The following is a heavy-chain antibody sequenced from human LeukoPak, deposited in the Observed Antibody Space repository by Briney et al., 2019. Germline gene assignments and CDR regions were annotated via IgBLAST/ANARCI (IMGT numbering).Heavy chain of an antibody. CDR3: ARERDYGSSWYASYYYGMDV. Sequence: PGRSLRLSCAASGFTFSSYWMSWVRQAPGKGLEWVANIKQDGSEKYYVDSVKGRFTISRDNAKNSLYLQMNSLRAEDTAVYYCARERDYGSSWYASYYYGMDVWGQGTTVTVSS. V-gene: IGHV3-7*01. CDR1: GFTFSSYW. CDR2: IKQDGSEK. D-gene: IGHD6-13*01. J-gene: IGHJ6*02.